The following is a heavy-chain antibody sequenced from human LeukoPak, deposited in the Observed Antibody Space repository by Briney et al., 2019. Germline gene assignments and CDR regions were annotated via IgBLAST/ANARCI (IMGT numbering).Heavy chain of an antibody. CDR3: ARRSPYDSSGYYYDAFDI. CDR2: IIPIFGTA. J-gene: IGHJ3*02. D-gene: IGHD3-22*01. V-gene: IGHV1-69*13. Sequence: VKVSCKAXGGXFXSYAISWVRQAPGQGLEWMGGIIPIFGTANYAQKFQGRVTITADESTSTAYMELSSLRSEDTAVYYCARRSPYDSSGYYYDAFDIWGQGTMVTVSS. CDR1: GGXFXSYA.